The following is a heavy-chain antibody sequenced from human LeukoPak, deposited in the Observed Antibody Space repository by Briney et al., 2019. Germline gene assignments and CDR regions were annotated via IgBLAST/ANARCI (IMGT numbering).Heavy chain of an antibody. CDR3: ARGGYDSSFDY. V-gene: IGHV4-39*01. Sequence: SETLSLTCTVSGGSISSSSYYWGWIRQPPGKGLGWIGSIYYSGSTYYNPSLKSRVTISVDTSKNQFSLKLSSVTAADTAVYYCARGGYDSSFDYWGQGTLVTVSS. CDR1: GGSISSSSYY. D-gene: IGHD5-12*01. CDR2: IYYSGST. J-gene: IGHJ4*02.